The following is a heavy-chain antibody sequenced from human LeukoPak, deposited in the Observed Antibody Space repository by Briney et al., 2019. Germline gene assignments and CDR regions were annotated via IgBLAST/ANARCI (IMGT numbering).Heavy chain of an antibody. D-gene: IGHD6-6*01. Sequence: ASVKVSCKASGGTFSSYAISWVRQAPGQGLEWMGRIIPILGIANYAQKFQGRVTMTTDTSTTTAYMELRSLRSDDTAVYYCARDKGSSSGKWFDPWGQGTLVTVSS. CDR3: ARDKGSSSGKWFDP. V-gene: IGHV1-69*04. J-gene: IGHJ5*02. CDR2: IIPILGIA. CDR1: GGTFSSYA.